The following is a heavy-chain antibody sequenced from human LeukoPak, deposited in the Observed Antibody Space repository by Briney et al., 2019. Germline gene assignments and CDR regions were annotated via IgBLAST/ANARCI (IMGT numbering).Heavy chain of an antibody. D-gene: IGHD3-22*01. V-gene: IGHV1-18*01. J-gene: IGHJ4*02. CDR1: GYTFTSYG. CDR2: ISAYNGNT. CDR3: ARGHISDPSFDY. Sequence: GASVKVSCKASGYTFTSYGISWVRQAPGQGLEWMGWISAYNGNTNYAQKFQGRVTMTRDTSISTVYMELSRLRSDDTAVYYCARGHISDPSFDYWGQGTLVTVSS.